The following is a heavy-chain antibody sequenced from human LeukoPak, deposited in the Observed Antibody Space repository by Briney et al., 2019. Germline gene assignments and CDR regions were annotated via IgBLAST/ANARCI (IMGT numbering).Heavy chain of an antibody. V-gene: IGHV1-18*01. J-gene: IGHJ5*02. CDR3: AREVADYSVYWFDP. D-gene: IGHD2-15*01. Sequence: ASVKVSCKASGYTFTSYGISWVRQAPGQGLEWMGWISAYNGNTNYAQKLQGRVTMTTDTSTSTAYMELRSLRSDDTALYYCAREVADYSVYWFDPWGQGTLVTVSS. CDR2: ISAYNGNT. CDR1: GYTFTSYG.